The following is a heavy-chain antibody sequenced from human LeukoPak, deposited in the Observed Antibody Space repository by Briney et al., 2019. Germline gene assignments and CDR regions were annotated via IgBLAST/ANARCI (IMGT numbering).Heavy chain of an antibody. V-gene: IGHV1-3*01. CDR3: AILNSAISMVRGAGNYFDY. CDR1: GYTFTSYA. D-gene: IGHD3-10*01. CDR2: INAGNGNT. J-gene: IGHJ4*02. Sequence: ASVKVSCKASGYTFTSYAMHWVRQAPGQRLEWMGWINAGNGNTKYSQKFQGRVTMTRNTSISTAYMELSSLRSEDTAVYYCAILNSAISMVRGAGNYFDYWGQGTLVTVSS.